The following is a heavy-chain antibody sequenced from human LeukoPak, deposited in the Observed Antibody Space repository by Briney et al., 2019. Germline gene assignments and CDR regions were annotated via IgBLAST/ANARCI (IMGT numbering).Heavy chain of an antibody. J-gene: IGHJ3*02. CDR1: GASISRYQ. D-gene: IGHD3-10*01. CDR3: AREPPYYASENFIDAFDI. V-gene: IGHV4-4*07. CDR2: IYTSGST. Sequence: SETLSLTCTVSGASISRYQWSWLRQPAGKGLEWLGRIYTSGSTDYNPSLRSRVTMSVDTSKNQFSLKVRSVTAADTAVYYCAREPPYYASENFIDAFDIWGQGTKVTVSS.